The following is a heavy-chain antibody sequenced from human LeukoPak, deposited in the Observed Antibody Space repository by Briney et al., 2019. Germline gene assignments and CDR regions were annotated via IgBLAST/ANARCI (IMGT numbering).Heavy chain of an antibody. D-gene: IGHD6-13*01. V-gene: IGHV1-2*02. J-gene: IGHJ4*02. CDR2: INPDSGAT. CDR1: GYRFSASS. Sequence: GASVKVSCKASGYRFSASSMHWVRQAPGQGLEWMGWINPDSGATHFAQKFQGRVIMTSDTSISTVYLELSRLRSDDTAVYYCARVGGSSWPYYFDYWGQGTLVTVSS. CDR3: ARVGGSSWPYYFDY.